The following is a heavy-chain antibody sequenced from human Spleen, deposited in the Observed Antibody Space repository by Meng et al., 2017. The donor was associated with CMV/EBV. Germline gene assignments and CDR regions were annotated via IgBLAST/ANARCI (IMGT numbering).Heavy chain of an antibody. D-gene: IGHD2-15*01. CDR1: GYTLIELS. CDR2: FDPEDGET. J-gene: IGHJ4*02. CDR3: ATDDLCSGGICSVAY. Sequence: ASVNVSCKVAGYTLIELSMQWVRQAPGKGLEWMGGFDPEDGETIYAQKFQGRVTMTEDTSTDTAYMELSSLRSEDTAVYYCATDDLCSGGICSVAYWGQGTLVTVSS. V-gene: IGHV1-24*01.